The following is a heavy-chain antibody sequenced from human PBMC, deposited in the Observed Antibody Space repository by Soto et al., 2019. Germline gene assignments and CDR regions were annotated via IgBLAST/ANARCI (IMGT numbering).Heavy chain of an antibody. CDR3: ARHSLIAVAEYYYYYGMDV. D-gene: IGHD6-19*01. V-gene: IGHV5-10-1*01. CDR1: GYSFTSYW. J-gene: IGHJ6*02. CDR2: IDPSDSYT. Sequence: GESLKISCKGSGYSFTSYWISWVRQMPGKGLEWMGRIDPSDSYTNYSPSFQGHVTISADKSISTAYLQWSSLKASDTAMYYCARHSLIAVAEYYYYYGMDVWGQGTTVTVSS.